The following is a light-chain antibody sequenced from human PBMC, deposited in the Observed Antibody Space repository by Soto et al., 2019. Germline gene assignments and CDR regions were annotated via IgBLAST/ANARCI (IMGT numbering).Light chain of an antibody. CDR3: AAWDASLGGFHV. V-gene: IGLV1-44*01. Sequence: QSVLTQPPSASGTPGQRVTISCSGSRSSVGSNTVNWYQHLPGTAPKLLIYSNNHRPSGVPDRFSASKAGASASLAISGLQSEDEGDYCCAAWDASLGGFHVFGSGTKVTVL. CDR2: SNN. J-gene: IGLJ1*01. CDR1: RSSVGSNT.